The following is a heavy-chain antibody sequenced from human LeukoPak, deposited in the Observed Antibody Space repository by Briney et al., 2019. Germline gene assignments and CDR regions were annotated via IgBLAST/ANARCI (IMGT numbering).Heavy chain of an antibody. CDR2: ISGSGGST. CDR1: GFTFSDYN. V-gene: IGHV3-23*01. CDR3: AKDVLTMVRGVSLY. J-gene: IGHJ4*02. D-gene: IGHD3-10*01. Sequence: GGSLRLSCAASGFTFSDYNMNWVRQAPGKGLEWVSAISGSGGSTYYADSVKGRFTISRDNSKNTLYLQMNSLRAEDTAVYYCAKDVLTMVRGVSLYWGQGTLVTVSS.